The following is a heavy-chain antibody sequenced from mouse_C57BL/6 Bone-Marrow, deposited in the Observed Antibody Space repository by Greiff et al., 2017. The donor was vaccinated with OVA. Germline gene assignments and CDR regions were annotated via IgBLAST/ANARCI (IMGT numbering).Heavy chain of an antibody. CDR3: TTSLYGGYYGGYAY. CDR1: GFNIKDYY. V-gene: IGHV14-4*01. J-gene: IGHJ3*01. CDR2: IDPDNGDT. D-gene: IGHD2-3*01. Sequence: VQLQQSGAELVRPGASVKLSCTASGFNIKDYYMHWVKQRPEQGLEWIGWIDPDNGDTEYASKFQGKATITADTSSNTAYLQLSSLTSEDTAVYYCTTSLYGGYYGGYAYGDRGTLVTVSA.